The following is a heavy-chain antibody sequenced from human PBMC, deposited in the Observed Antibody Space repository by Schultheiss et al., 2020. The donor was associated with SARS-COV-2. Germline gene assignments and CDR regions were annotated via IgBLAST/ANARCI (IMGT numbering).Heavy chain of an antibody. V-gene: IGHV3-64*02. D-gene: IGHD3-22*01. CDR3: ARGSGYDSSGYFVPFYYYGMDV. Sequence: GGSLRLSCAASGFTFSSYAMHWVRQAPGKGLEYVSAISSNGGSTYYADSVKGRFTISRDNSKNTLYLQMNSLRAEDTAVYYCARGSGYDSSGYFVPFYYYGMDVWGQGTTVTVSS. CDR1: GFTFSSYA. J-gene: IGHJ6*02. CDR2: ISSNGGST.